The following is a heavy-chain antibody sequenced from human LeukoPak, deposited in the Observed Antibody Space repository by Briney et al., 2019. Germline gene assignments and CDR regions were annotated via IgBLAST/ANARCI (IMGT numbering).Heavy chain of an antibody. J-gene: IGHJ4*02. CDR2: ISAYNGNT. D-gene: IGHD4-17*01. CDR1: GYTFTNYA. CDR3: ARERGDYLTD. V-gene: IGHV1-18*01. Sequence: ASVKVSCKTSGYTFTNYAMNWVRQAPGQGLEWMGWISAYNGNTNYAQKLQGRVTMTTDTSTSTAYMELRSLRSDDTAVYYCARERGDYLTDWGQGTLVTVSS.